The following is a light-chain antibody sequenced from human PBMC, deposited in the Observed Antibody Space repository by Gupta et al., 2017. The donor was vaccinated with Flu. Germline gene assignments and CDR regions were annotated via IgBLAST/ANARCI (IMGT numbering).Light chain of an antibody. J-gene: IGKJ1*01. V-gene: IGKV1-5*03. CDR2: KAS. Sequence: DIQITQSPSTLSASVGDRVTITCRASQSISSLLAWYQQKPGKAPKLLIYKASSLESGVPSRFSGSGSGTEFTITISRLQHDDFATYYHQQYNSYPRTFGQGTKVEIK. CDR1: QSISSL. CDR3: QQYNSYPRT.